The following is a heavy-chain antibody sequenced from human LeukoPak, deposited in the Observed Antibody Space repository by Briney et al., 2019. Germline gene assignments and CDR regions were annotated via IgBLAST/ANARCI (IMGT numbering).Heavy chain of an antibody. CDR2: IYYTGST. D-gene: IGHD3-3*01. Sequence: PSETLSLTCTVSGGSISSASWSWIRQPPGKGLEWIGVIYYTGSTNYNPSLKSRVTMSVDTSNRQLSLKLSSLTAADSAVYYCARWSPLENFFDYWGQGAPVTVSS. CDR1: GGSISSAS. J-gene: IGHJ4*02. V-gene: IGHV4-59*08. CDR3: ARWSPLENFFDY.